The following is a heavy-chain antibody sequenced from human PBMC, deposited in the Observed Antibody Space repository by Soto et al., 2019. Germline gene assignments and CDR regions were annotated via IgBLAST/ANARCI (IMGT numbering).Heavy chain of an antibody. CDR1: GDSLNSYY. V-gene: IGHV4-59*01. CDR2: IYSSGDT. D-gene: IGHD1-1*01. Sequence: QVQLQESGPGLVKPSETLSLTCSVSGDSLNSYYWSWIRQSPGKGLEWLGYIYSSGDTKYNPSLQSRISISVDTTENQFSLRLSAVTAADTAVYFCARDRNKLWKNDGFDILGQGTMVTVSS. CDR3: ARDRNKLWKNDGFDI. J-gene: IGHJ3*02.